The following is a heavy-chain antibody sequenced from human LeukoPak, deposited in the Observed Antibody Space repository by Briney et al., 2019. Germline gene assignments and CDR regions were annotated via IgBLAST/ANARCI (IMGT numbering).Heavy chain of an antibody. J-gene: IGHJ4*02. V-gene: IGHV3-23*01. CDR2: ISGSAGNT. CDR3: ARDGGHSWDY. D-gene: IGHD6-13*01. CDR1: GFTFSTYA. Sequence: PGGSLRLSCAGSGFTFSTYAMSWVRQAPGKGLEWVSAISGSAGNTYYADSVKGRFTISRDNSKNTVYLQMNSLRAEDTAVYYCARDGGHSWDYWGQGTLVTVSS.